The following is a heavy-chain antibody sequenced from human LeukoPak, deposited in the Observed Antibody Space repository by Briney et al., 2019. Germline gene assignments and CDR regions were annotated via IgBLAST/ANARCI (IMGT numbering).Heavy chain of an antibody. V-gene: IGHV4-39*07. Sequence: SETLSLTCTVSGVSISSSSYYWGWIRQPPGKGLEWIGSIYYSGSTYYNPSLKSRVTISVDTSKNQFSLKLSSVTAADTAVYYCARVAVAGMVDAFLDYWGQGTLVTVSS. D-gene: IGHD6-19*01. CDR3: ARVAVAGMVDAFLDY. CDR1: GVSISSSSYY. CDR2: IYYSGST. J-gene: IGHJ4*02.